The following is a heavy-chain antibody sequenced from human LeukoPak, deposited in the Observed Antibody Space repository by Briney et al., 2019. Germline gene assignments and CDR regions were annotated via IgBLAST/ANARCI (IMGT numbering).Heavy chain of an antibody. CDR2: INHSGST. V-gene: IGHV4-34*01. CDR3: ARGDQYYYDSSGYPILDY. CDR1: GGSFSGYY. D-gene: IGHD3-22*01. J-gene: IGHJ4*02. Sequence: PSETLSLTCAVCGGSFSGYYWSWIRQPPGKGLEWIGEINHSGSTNYNPSLKSRVTISVDTSKNQFSLKLSSVTAADTAVYYCARGDQYYYDSSGYPILDYWGQGTLVTVSS.